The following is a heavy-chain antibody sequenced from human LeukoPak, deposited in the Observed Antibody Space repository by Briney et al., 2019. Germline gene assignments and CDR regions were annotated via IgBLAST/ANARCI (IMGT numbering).Heavy chain of an antibody. V-gene: IGHV4-39*01. CDR2: IYYSGST. Sequence: SETLSLTCTVSGGSISSSTYYWGWIRQPPGKGLEWIGSIYYSGSTYNNPSLKSRVTIFVDTSKNQFSLKLSSVTTTDTAVYYCARTYGDYDDAFDVWGQGTMVTVSS. CDR1: GGSISSSTYY. D-gene: IGHD4-17*01. J-gene: IGHJ3*01. CDR3: ARTYGDYDDAFDV.